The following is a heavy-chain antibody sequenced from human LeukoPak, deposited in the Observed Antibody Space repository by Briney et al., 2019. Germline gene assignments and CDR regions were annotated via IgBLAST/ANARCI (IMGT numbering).Heavy chain of an antibody. D-gene: IGHD3-10*01. V-gene: IGHV3-23*01. CDR3: AKAQNVLLWFGELSGAVAFDY. CDR2: ISANGGST. J-gene: IGHJ4*02. Sequence: GGSLRLSCVASGFTFSSYAMSWVRQAPGKGLEWVSAISANGGSTYYADSVNGRFTISRDNSKSTLYLQMNSLRAEDTAVYYCAKAQNVLLWFGELSGAVAFDYWGQGTLVTVSS. CDR1: GFTFSSYA.